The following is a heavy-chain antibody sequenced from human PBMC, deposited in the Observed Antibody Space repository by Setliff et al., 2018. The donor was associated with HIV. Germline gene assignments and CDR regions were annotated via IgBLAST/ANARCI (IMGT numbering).Heavy chain of an antibody. CDR2: INPSGGST. CDR1: RGTFSSYA. CDR3: AREPPRRRGTVAEDY. Sequence: ASVKVSCKASRGTFSSYAISWVRQAPGQGLEWMGAINPSGGSTRYAQKFQGRVTMTRDTSTSTVYMELSSLRSEDTAIYYCAREPPRRRGTVAEDYWGQGTLVTVS. D-gene: IGHD1-26*01. V-gene: IGHV1-46*01. J-gene: IGHJ4*02.